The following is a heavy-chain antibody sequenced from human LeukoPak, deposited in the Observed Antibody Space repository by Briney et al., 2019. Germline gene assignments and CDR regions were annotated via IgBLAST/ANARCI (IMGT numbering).Heavy chain of an antibody. Sequence: GASVKVSCKASGYTFTSYGISWVRQAPGQGLEWMGWISAYSGNTNYAQKLQGRVTMTTDTSTSTAYMELRSLRSDDTAVYYCARTLVRSGSPTRNDYWGQGTLVTVSS. CDR1: GYTFTSYG. D-gene: IGHD1-26*01. CDR3: ARTLVRSGSPTRNDY. CDR2: ISAYSGNT. J-gene: IGHJ4*02. V-gene: IGHV1-18*01.